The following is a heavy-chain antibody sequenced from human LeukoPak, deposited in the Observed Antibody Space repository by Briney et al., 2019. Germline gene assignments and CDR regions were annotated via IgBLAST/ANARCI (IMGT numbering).Heavy chain of an antibody. D-gene: IGHD2-15*01. J-gene: IGHJ3*02. Sequence: PGGSLRLSCAASGFTFSSYGMHWVRQAPGKGLEWVAVIWYDGSNKYYADSVKGRFTISRDNYKNTLYLQMNSLRAEDTAVYYCARGVAAIYDAFDIWGQGTMVTVSS. V-gene: IGHV3-33*01. CDR3: ARGVAAIYDAFDI. CDR2: IWYDGSNK. CDR1: GFTFSSYG.